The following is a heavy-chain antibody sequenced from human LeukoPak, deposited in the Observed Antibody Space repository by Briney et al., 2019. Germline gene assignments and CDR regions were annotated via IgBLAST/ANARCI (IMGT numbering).Heavy chain of an antibody. CDR2: VSGSGSEI. V-gene: IGHV3-48*03. CDR1: GFTFNDFE. Sequence: GGSLRLSCAASGFTFNDFEMNWVRQAPGKGLEWISYVSGSGSEIHYGDSVKGRFIISRDNAQSSLYLQMNSLRAEDTAVYYCAREGSYYDSSGYRPGAFDIWGQGTMVTVSS. D-gene: IGHD3-22*01. CDR3: AREGSYYDSSGYRPGAFDI. J-gene: IGHJ3*02.